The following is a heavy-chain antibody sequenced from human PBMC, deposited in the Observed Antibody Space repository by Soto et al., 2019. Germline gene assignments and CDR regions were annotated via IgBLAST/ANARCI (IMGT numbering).Heavy chain of an antibody. V-gene: IGHV4-61*08. CDR1: GGSISSGGYY. CDR3: ARRYGYSFDY. CDR2: IFYSGST. Sequence: SETLSLTCTVSGGSISSGGYYWSWIRQHPGKGLEWIGYIFYSGSTNYNPSLKSRVTISVDTSKNQFSLKLSSVTAADTAVYYCARRYGYSFDYWGQGTLVTVSS. D-gene: IGHD4-4*01. J-gene: IGHJ4*02.